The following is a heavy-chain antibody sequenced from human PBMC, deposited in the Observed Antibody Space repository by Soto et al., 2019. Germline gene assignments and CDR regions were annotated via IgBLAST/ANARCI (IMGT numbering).Heavy chain of an antibody. CDR2: IATYNSNK. V-gene: IGHV1-18*01. J-gene: IGHJ5*02. CDR3: ARVLRGVVNWFDP. D-gene: IGHD3-10*01. Sequence: HLVQSGPEVKKPGASDTVSCKTSGDTFTNFGLSWVRQAPGQGLEWMGWIATYNSNKNYAQKFQGRLTLTTDTSTSTGYMELKSLEYDDTAVYYCARVLRGVVNWFDPWGQGTLVTVSS. CDR1: GDTFTNFG.